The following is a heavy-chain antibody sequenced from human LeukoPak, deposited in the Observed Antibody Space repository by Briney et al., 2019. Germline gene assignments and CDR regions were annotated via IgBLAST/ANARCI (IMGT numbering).Heavy chain of an antibody. J-gene: IGHJ4*02. Sequence: GGCLRLSCAASGFTFSSYAMSWVRQAPGKGLEWVSAISGSGGSTYYADSVKGRFTISRDNSKNTLYLQMNSLRAEDTAVYYCAKDRERWLQSIFDYWGQGTLVTVSS. D-gene: IGHD5-24*01. CDR1: GFTFSSYA. CDR3: AKDRERWLQSIFDY. CDR2: ISGSGGST. V-gene: IGHV3-23*01.